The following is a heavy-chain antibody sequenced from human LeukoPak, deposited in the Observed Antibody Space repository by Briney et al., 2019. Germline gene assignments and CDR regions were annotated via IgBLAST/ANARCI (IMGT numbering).Heavy chain of an antibody. CDR3: ARQWGSRSYYNLNY. J-gene: IGHJ4*02. Sequence: GESLKISCKGSGYSFISYWIAWVRPRPGKGREWMGIIYPDDSDTKYSPSFQGQVTISADKPINTAYLQWSSLKASDTAMYYCARQWGSRSYYNLNYWGQGTLVTVSS. V-gene: IGHV5-51*01. CDR2: IYPDDSDT. D-gene: IGHD3-10*01. CDR1: GYSFISYW.